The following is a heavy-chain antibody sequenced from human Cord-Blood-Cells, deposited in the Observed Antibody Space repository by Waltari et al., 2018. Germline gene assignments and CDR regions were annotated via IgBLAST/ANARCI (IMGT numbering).Heavy chain of an antibody. CDR3: ARRGIAAAGDVFDI. J-gene: IGHJ3*02. CDR2: IYYSGST. D-gene: IGHD6-13*01. CDR1: GGSISSRSYY. V-gene: IGHV4-39*01. Sequence: QLQLQESGPGLVKPSETLALTCTVAGGSISSRSYYRGWIRQPPGKGLEWIGSIYYSGSTYYNPSLKSRVTISVDTSKNQFSLKLSSVTAADTAVYYCARRGIAAAGDVFDIWGQGTMVTVSS.